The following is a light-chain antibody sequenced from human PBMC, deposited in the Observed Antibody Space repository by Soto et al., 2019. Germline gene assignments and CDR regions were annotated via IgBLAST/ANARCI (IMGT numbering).Light chain of an antibody. J-gene: IGKJ2*01. CDR1: QGIRND. V-gene: IGKV1-6*01. Sequence: AIQVTQSPSSLSASVGDRVTITCRANQGIRNDLGWYQQKPGKAPKLLIYAASTLQSGVPSRFSGSGSGTDFTLTISSLQPEDFATYYCLQDYNYPRTFGQGTKLEIK. CDR3: LQDYNYPRT. CDR2: AAS.